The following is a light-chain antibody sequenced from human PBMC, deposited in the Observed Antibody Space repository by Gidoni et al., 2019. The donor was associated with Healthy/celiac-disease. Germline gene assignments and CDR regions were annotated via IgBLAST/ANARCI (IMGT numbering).Light chain of an antibody. V-gene: IGKV1-5*03. CDR2: KAS. CDR1: QSISVW. Sequence: DLQMTQSPSTLSAAEGARVTLTCRASQSISVWLAWYQQRPGKAPNLLVYKASILDNGVPSRFSGSGSGTEFTLTIRSLQPDDFATYYCQQYKSSSTFGQGTKLEIK. J-gene: IGKJ2*01. CDR3: QQYKSSST.